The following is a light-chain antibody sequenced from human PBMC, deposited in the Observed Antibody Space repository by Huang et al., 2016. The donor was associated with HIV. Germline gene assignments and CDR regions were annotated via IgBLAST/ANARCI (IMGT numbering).Light chain of an antibody. V-gene: IGKV2D-29*01. J-gene: IGKJ1*01. CDR1: QSLLHSNGKTY. CDR2: EVS. CDR3: MQSIRLPPT. Sequence: DIVMSQTPLSLSVTPGQPASISCNSSQSLLHSNGKTYLYWFLQRPGQPPQLLIYEVSSRFSGVPDRFNGSGSGTDFTLRISRVEADDVGVYYCMQSIRLPPTFGQGTEVEIK.